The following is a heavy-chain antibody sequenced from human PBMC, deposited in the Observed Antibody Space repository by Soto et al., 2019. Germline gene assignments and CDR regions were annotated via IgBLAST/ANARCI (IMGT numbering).Heavy chain of an antibody. J-gene: IGHJ5*02. Sequence: QAHLEQSGAELKRPGASVKVSCKASGYTFSDFDINWLRQASGQGPEWMGWMNAKSGDTFFAQRFQGRVTITADESTTTTYMEMSGLGSKDTAVYYCAKDGGGYPWGQGTLVTVSS. V-gene: IGHV1-8*01. CDR2: MNAKSGDT. CDR1: GYTFSDFD. D-gene: IGHD2-15*01. CDR3: AKDGGGYP.